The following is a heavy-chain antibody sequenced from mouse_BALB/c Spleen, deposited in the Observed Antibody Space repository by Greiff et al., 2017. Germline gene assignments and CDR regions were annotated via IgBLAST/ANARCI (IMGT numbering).Heavy chain of an antibody. D-gene: IGHD2-1*01. CDR1: GFTFSSFG. J-gene: IGHJ3*01. Sequence: EVKVEESGGGLVQPGGSRKLSCAASGFTFSSFGMHWVRQAPEKGLEWVAYISSGSSTIYYADTVKGRFTISRDNPKNTLFLQMTSLRSEDTAMYYCARSGNYVAWFAYWGQGTLVTVSA. CDR2: ISSGSSTI. V-gene: IGHV5-17*02. CDR3: ARSGNYVAWFAY.